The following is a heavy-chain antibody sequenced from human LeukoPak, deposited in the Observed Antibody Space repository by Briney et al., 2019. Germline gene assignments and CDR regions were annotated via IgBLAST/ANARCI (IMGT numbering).Heavy chain of an antibody. J-gene: IGHJ4*02. D-gene: IGHD3-10*01. CDR3: ARSPYYYGSGSYALFDY. Sequence: PSETLPLTCTVSGGSISSSSYYWGWIRQPPGKGLEWIGSIYYSGSTYYNPSLKSRVTISVDTSKNQFSLKLSSVTAADTAVYYCARSPYYYGSGSYALFDYWGQGTLVTVSS. CDR2: IYYSGST. CDR1: GGSISSSSYY. V-gene: IGHV4-39*01.